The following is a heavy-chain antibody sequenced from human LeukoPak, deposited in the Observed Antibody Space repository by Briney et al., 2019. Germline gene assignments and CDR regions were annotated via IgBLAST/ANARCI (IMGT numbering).Heavy chain of an antibody. CDR1: GFTFSDYY. V-gene: IGHV3-11*04. Sequence: PGGSLRLSCAASGFTFSDYYMSWIRQAPGKGLEWVSYISSSGSTIYYADSVKGRFTISRDNAKNPLYLQMNSLRAEDTAVYYCARRRWIQLWLLVPKGAFDIWGQGTMVTVSS. J-gene: IGHJ3*02. D-gene: IGHD5-18*01. CDR3: ARRRWIQLWLLVPKGAFDI. CDR2: ISSSGSTI.